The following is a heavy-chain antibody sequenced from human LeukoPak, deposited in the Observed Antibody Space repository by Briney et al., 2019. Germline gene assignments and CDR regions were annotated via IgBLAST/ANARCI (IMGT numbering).Heavy chain of an antibody. CDR3: ARGGPGPFDY. J-gene: IGHJ4*02. V-gene: IGHV3-7*04. CDR1: GFTFSSYW. D-gene: IGHD3-16*01. Sequence: GGSLILSCAASGFTFSSYWMSWVRQAPGKGLEWVANIKQDGSEKYYVDSVKGRFTLSRENAKNSFFLQMNSLRAGDTAVYYCARGGPGPFDYWGQGTLVTVSS. CDR2: IKQDGSEK.